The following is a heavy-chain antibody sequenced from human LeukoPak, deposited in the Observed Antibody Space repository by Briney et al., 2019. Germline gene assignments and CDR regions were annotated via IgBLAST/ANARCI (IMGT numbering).Heavy chain of an antibody. CDR3: ARDLDRSYFDY. D-gene: IGHD3-22*01. CDR1: GFTVSSNY. J-gene: IGHJ4*02. CDR2: ICANDGNT. V-gene: IGHV3-53*01. Sequence: GGSLRLSCAASGFTVSSNYMSWVRQAPGKGLEWVSVICANDGNTYYADAVKGRFTISRDNSKDTLYLQMDSLRAEDTAVYFCARDLDRSYFDYWGQGTLVTVSS.